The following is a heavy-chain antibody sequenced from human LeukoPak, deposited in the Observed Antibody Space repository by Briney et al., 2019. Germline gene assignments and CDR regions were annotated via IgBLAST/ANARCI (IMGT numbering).Heavy chain of an antibody. J-gene: IGHJ4*02. CDR2: INPKSGGT. CDR3: ARSQGYYYDRSGYYLGY. V-gene: IGHV1-2*02. D-gene: IGHD3-22*01. CDR1: GYTFTDYY. Sequence: EASVKVSCKASGYTFTDYYMHWVRQAPGQGLEWMGWINPKSGGTNSAQKFQGRVTMTRDTSNSTAYMELSRLRLDDTAVYYCARSQGYYYDRSGYYLGYWGQGTLVTVSS.